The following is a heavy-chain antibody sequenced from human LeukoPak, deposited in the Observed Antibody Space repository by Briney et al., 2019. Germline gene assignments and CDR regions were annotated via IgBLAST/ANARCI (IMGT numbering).Heavy chain of an antibody. CDR2: IKSKGEGATR. J-gene: IGHJ4*02. V-gene: IGHV3-15*01. CDR3: TAGTGNSDFDY. CDR1: GFTFTEAW. Sequence: GGSLRLSCVASGFTFTEAWMSWVRQAPGKGLEWIGRIKSKGEGATRDFAAPVKGRVTMSRDESKNTVYLQTDSLKIEDTAMYYCTAGTGNSDFDYWGQGTLVTVSS. D-gene: IGHD1-1*01.